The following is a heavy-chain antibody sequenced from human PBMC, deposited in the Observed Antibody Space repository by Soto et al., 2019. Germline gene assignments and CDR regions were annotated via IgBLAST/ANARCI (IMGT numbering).Heavy chain of an antibody. Sequence: ASVKVSCKASGYTFTGYYMHWVRQAPGQGLERMGWINPNSGGTNYAQKFQGRVTMTRDTSISTAYMELSRLRSDDTAVYYCARVGGGARVRYYYYGMDVWGQGTTVTVS. CDR1: GYTFTGYY. CDR2: INPNSGGT. D-gene: IGHD2-15*01. V-gene: IGHV1-2*02. J-gene: IGHJ6*02. CDR3: ARVGGGARVRYYYYGMDV.